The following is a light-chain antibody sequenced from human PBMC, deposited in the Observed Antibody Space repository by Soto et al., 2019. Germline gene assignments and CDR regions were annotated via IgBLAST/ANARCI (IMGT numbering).Light chain of an antibody. CDR2: EVS. J-gene: IGLJ2*01. V-gene: IGLV2-14*01. CDR1: SSDVGGYNF. Sequence: QSALTQPASVSGSPGQSITISCTGTSSDVGGYNFVSWYQQHPGKAPKLMIYEVSKRPSGVFNRFSGSKSGNTASLTISGLQAEDEADYFCSSYTSSSPVVFGGGTKVTVL. CDR3: SSYTSSSPVV.